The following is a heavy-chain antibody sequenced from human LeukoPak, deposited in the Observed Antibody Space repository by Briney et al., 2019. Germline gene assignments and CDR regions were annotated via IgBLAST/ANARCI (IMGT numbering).Heavy chain of an antibody. CDR3: ARDPRYSSGWYYFDY. CDR1: GGSISSYY. V-gene: IGHV4-4*07. Sequence: SGTLSLTCTVSGGSISSYYWSWIRQPAGKGLEWIGRIYTSGSTNYNPSLKSRVTMSVDTSKNQFSLKLSSVTAADTAVYYCARDPRYSSGWYYFDYWGQGTLVTVSS. J-gene: IGHJ4*02. CDR2: IYTSGST. D-gene: IGHD6-19*01.